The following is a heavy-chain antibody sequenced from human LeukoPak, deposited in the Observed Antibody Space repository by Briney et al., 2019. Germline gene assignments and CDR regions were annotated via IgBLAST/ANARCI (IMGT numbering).Heavy chain of an antibody. CDR1: GFTFSTYS. J-gene: IGHJ6*03. CDR3: ARIPTAMVTGYYYMDV. V-gene: IGHV3-48*01. D-gene: IGHD5-18*01. Sequence: GGSLRLPCAASGFTFSTYSMNWVRQAPGKGLEWVSYISSSSSTIYYADSVKGRFTISRDNAKNSLYLQMNTLRAEDTAVYYCARIPTAMVTGYYYMDVWGTGTTVTVSS. CDR2: ISSSSSTI.